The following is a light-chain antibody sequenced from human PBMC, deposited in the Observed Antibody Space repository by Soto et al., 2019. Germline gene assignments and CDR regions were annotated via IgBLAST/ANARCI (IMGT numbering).Light chain of an antibody. Sequence: DVQMTQSPSTLSASVGDRFTITCRASQSISSSLAWYQQKPGKAPKLLIYKASSLESGVPSRFSGSGSGTEFTLTISSLQPDDFATYYCHQYNSYSRTFGQGTKVDI. CDR1: QSISSS. CDR3: HQYNSYSRT. CDR2: KAS. V-gene: IGKV1-5*03. J-gene: IGKJ1*01.